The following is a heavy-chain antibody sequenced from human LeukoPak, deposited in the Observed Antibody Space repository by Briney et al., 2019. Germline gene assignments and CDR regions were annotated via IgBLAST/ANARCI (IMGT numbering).Heavy chain of an antibody. CDR2: IYWNDDK. CDR3: AHDQSYYDFWSGYHESRSHYYFDY. V-gene: IGHV2-5*01. CDR1: GFSLSTSGVG. J-gene: IGHJ4*02. D-gene: IGHD3-3*01. Sequence: SGPTLVNPTQTLTLTCTFSGFSLSTSGVGVGWIRQPPGKALDWLALIYWNDDKRYSPSLKSRLTITKDTSKNQVVLTMTNMDPVDTATYYCAHDQSYYDFWSGYHESRSHYYFDYWGQGTLVTVSS.